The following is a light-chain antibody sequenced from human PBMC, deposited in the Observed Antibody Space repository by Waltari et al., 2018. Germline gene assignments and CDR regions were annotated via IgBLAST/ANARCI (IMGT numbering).Light chain of an antibody. V-gene: IGLV3-1*01. CDR3: QTWDTNTGV. Sequence: SYDLIQPPSVSVSPGQTATITCSGDDLGNKYVYWYQQNSGQSPILVIYQDSNRPSWIPERFSGSNSENTATLTIRGTQALDEGDFYCQTWDTNTGVFGGGTKLTVL. CDR1: DLGNKY. J-gene: IGLJ2*01. CDR2: QDS.